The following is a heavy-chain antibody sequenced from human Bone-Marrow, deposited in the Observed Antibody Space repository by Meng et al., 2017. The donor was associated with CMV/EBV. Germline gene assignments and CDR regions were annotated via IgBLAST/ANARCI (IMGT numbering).Heavy chain of an antibody. CDR3: AREASSNSRGVDP. CDR1: GFTFSSYA. V-gene: IGHV3-30-3*01. CDR2: ISFDGTIK. Sequence: GSLRLSCAASGFTFSSYAMHWVRQSPGKGLEWVAVISFDGTIKYYADSVKGRFTISRDNSKNTLYLQMNSLKTDDTAVYYCAREASSNSRGVDPWGQGTLVTVSS. D-gene: IGHD4-11*01. J-gene: IGHJ5*02.